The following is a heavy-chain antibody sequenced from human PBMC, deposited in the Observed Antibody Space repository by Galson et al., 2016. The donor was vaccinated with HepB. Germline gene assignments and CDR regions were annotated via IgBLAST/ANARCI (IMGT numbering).Heavy chain of an antibody. CDR3: VRWYYDYAWGSYYDA. V-gene: IGHV4-59*01. CDR2: IYYSGST. J-gene: IGHJ5*02. Sequence: SETLSLTCSVSGGSISDYHWSWISQPPGQGLEWIGYIYYSGSTNYNPSLKGRVIISIETSKNQFSLKLTSVNAADTASYYCVRWYYDYAWGSYYDAWGQGTLVTVSS. CDR1: GGSISDYH. D-gene: IGHD3-16*01.